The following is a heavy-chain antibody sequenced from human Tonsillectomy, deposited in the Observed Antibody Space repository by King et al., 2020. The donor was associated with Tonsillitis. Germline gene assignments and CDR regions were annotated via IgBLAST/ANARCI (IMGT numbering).Heavy chain of an antibody. J-gene: IGHJ4*02. CDR1: GASISSGGYS. D-gene: IGHD5-18*01. V-gene: IGHV4-30-4*07. Sequence: LQLQESGPGLVKPSQTLSLTCAVSGASISSGGYSWTWIRQPPGKRLEWIGYIFYSASTYYNPSVRSRVTISVNTSKNQLSLTLTSVTAADTAVYYCVRGERGYSYGNHFDYWGQGILVTVSS. CDR2: IFYSAST. CDR3: VRGERGYSYGNHFDY.